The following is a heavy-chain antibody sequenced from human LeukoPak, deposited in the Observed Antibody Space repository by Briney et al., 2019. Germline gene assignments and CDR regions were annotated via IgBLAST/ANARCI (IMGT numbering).Heavy chain of an antibody. J-gene: IGHJ4*02. V-gene: IGHV3-23*01. Sequence: GGPLRLSCAAAGFTFSRYAMSWVRQAPGKGLVWVADISGSGGSAYFADSVKGRFTISRDTSKNTLYLQMNSLRAEDTAVYYCAKDRGASCYNIFDYWGQGILVTVSS. CDR2: ISGSGGSA. D-gene: IGHD2-2*02. CDR1: GFTFSRYA. CDR3: AKDRGASCYNIFDY.